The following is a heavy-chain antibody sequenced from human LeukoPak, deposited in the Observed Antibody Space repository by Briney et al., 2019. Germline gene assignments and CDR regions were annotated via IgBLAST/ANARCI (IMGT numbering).Heavy chain of an antibody. Sequence: GGSLRLSCAASGFTFSDFGMNWVRQAPGKGLEWVASISNGGTEFYADSVKGRFAISRDTSTNTLSLQMNSLRAEDTAVYFCARRTGDTRFCSRFSCFLPDYWGQGTLVAVSS. CDR2: ISNGGTE. D-gene: IGHD2-2*01. V-gene: IGHV3-30*01. J-gene: IGHJ4*02. CDR3: ARRTGDTRFCSRFSCFLPDY. CDR1: GFTFSDFG.